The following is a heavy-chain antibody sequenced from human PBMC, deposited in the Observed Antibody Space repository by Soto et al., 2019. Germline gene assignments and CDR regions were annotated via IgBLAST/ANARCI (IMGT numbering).Heavy chain of an antibody. CDR1: GFTFSSYA. J-gene: IGHJ2*01. CDR3: ARPLWRDDYNWGYFDL. V-gene: IGHV3-30-3*01. Sequence: QVQLVESGGGVVQPGRSLRLSCAASGFTFSSYAMHWVRQAPGKGLEWVAVISYDGSNKYYADSVKGRFTISRDNSKNMLDRAMNSLKAEGTAVYYCARPLWRDDYNWGYFDLWGRGTLVTVSS. D-gene: IGHD4-4*01. CDR2: ISYDGSNK.